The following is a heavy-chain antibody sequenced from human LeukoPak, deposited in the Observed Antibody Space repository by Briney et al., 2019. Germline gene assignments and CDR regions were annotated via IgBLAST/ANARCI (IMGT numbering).Heavy chain of an antibody. J-gene: IGHJ4*02. D-gene: IGHD5-18*01. CDR2: IIPILGIA. Sequence: GASVKVSCKASGGTFSSYAISWVRQAPGQGLEWMGRIIPILGIANYAQKFQGRVTITADKSTSTAYMELSSLRSEDTAVYYCAREHSYGYYFDNWGQRTLVTVSS. V-gene: IGHV1-69*04. CDR3: AREHSYGYYFDN. CDR1: GGTFSSYA.